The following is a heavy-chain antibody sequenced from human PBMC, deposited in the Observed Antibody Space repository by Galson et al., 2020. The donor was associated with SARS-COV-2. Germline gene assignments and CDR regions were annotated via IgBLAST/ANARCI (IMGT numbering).Heavy chain of an antibody. J-gene: IGHJ6*03. V-gene: IGHV3-30*18. D-gene: IGHD5-18*01. CDR1: GFTFSSYG. Sequence: GESLKISCAASGFTFSSYGMHWVRQAPGKGLEWVAVISYDGSNKYYADSVKGRFTISRDNSKNTLYLQMNSLRAEDTAVYYCAKGDVDTAMGAGYYYDMDGWGKGTTVTISS. CDR2: ISYDGSNK. CDR3: AKGDVDTAMGAGYYYDMDG.